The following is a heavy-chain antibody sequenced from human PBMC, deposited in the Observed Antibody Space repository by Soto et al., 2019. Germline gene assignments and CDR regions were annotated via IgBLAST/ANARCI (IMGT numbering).Heavy chain of an antibody. Sequence: SETLSLTCTVSGGSFKSGSYSWSWIRQPPGKGLEWIGYVYHTGRTSYNPSLKSRVSISMDTSKNQFSLKLSSVTAADTAVYYCARVRFMKYQLPDYWGQGTLVTVSS. CDR3: ARVRFMKYQLPDY. J-gene: IGHJ4*02. V-gene: IGHV4-61*01. D-gene: IGHD2-2*01. CDR2: VYHTGRT. CDR1: GGSFKSGSYS.